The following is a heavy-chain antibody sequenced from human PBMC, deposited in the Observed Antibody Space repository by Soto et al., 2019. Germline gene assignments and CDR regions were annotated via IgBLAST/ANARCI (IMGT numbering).Heavy chain of an antibody. CDR2: LNTDGSST. CDR3: ARAMYNWNPGYFDY. CDR1: GFTFSSYW. Sequence: GGSLRLSCAASGFTFSSYWMHWVRQAPGKGLVWVSRLNTDGSSTSYADSVEGRFTISRDNAKNTLYLQINSLRAEDTAVYYCARAMYNWNPGYFDYWGQGTLVTVSS. V-gene: IGHV3-74*01. J-gene: IGHJ4*02. D-gene: IGHD1-20*01.